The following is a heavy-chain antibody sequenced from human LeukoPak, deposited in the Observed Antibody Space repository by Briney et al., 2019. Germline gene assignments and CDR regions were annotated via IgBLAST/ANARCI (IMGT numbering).Heavy chain of an antibody. J-gene: IGHJ5*02. V-gene: IGHV4-61*08. CDR1: GGSISSGDYY. Sequence: PSETLSLTCTVSGGSISSGDYYWSWIRQPPGKGLEWIGYIYYSGSTNYNPSLKSRVTISVDTSKNQFSLKLSSVTAADTAVYYCARDSYGSGDNWFDPWGQGTLVTVSS. CDR3: ARDSYGSGDNWFDP. D-gene: IGHD3-10*01. CDR2: IYYSGST.